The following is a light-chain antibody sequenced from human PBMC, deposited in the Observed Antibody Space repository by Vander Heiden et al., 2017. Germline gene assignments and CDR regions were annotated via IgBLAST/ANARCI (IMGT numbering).Light chain of an antibody. CDR3: QAWDSSTVV. CDR2: QDN. V-gene: IGLV3-1*01. CDR1: KLVDKD. J-gene: IGLJ3*02. Sequence: SYALTPPPSASVSPGQPASTTCSGDKLVDKDTCWYQQKTGQSPVLVIYQDNKRPSGIPERFSGSNSGNTATLTISGTQPMDEADYYCQAWDSSTVVFGGGTKLTVL.